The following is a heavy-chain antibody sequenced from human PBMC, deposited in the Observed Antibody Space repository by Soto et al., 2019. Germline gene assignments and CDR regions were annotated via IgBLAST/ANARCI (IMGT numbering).Heavy chain of an antibody. Sequence: GGSLRLSCAASGFTFSDYYMSWIRQAPGKGLEWVSYISSSGSTIYYADSVKGRFTISRDNAKNSLYLQMNSLRAEDTAVYYCARAAYYYDSSGYYYQGTPPDLRDWGQGXLVTVSS. CDR3: ARAAYYYDSSGYYYQGTPPDLRD. V-gene: IGHV3-11*01. D-gene: IGHD3-22*01. CDR1: GFTFSDYY. CDR2: ISSSGSTI. J-gene: IGHJ4*02.